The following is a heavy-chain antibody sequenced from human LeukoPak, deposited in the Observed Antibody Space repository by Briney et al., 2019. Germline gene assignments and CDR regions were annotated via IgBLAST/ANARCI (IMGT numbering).Heavy chain of an antibody. J-gene: IGHJ4*02. Sequence: TGGSLRLPCAASGFTFSSYAMSWVRQAPGKGLEWVSAISGSGGSTYYADSVKGRFTISRDNSKNTLYLQMNSLRAEDTAVYYCAKDVVYYSGYEFDYWGQGTLVTVSS. V-gene: IGHV3-23*01. CDR3: AKDVVYYSGYEFDY. CDR1: GFTFSSYA. CDR2: ISGSGGST. D-gene: IGHD5-12*01.